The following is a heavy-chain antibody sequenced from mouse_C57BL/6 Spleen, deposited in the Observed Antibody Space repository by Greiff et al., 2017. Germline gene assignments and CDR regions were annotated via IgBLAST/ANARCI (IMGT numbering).Heavy chain of an antibody. J-gene: IGHJ2*01. CDR2: IAPSDSYT. CDR1: GYTFTSYW. CDR3: ARADDCYYLYYFDY. D-gene: IGHD2-3*01. V-gene: IGHV1-69*01. Sequence: QVQLQQPGAELVMPGASVKLSCKASGYTFTSYWMHWVKQRPGQGLEWIGEIAPSDSYTNYNQKFKGKSTLTVDKSSSTAYMQLSSLTSEDSAVYYGARADDCYYLYYFDYWGQGTTLTVSS.